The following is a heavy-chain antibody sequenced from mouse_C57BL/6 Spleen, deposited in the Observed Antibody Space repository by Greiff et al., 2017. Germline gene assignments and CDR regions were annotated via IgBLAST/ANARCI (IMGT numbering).Heavy chain of an antibody. CDR1: GYTFTSYW. CDR3: ARGNTTVVARRYFDV. CDR2: IDPSDSYT. Sequence: QVQLQQSGAELVMPGASVKLSCKASGYTFTSYWLHWVKQRPGQGLEWIGEIDPSDSYTNYNQPFKGQSTLTVDKSSRTAYMQLSSLTSEDSAVYYGARGNTTVVARRYFDVWGTGTTVTVSS. D-gene: IGHD1-1*01. V-gene: IGHV1-69*01. J-gene: IGHJ1*03.